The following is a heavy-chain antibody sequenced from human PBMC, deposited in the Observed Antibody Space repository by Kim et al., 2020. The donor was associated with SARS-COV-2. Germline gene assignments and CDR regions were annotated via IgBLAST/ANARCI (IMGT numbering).Heavy chain of an antibody. Sequence: GSGRSTYYADSVQGRFTISRDNSKNTLYLQMNSLRAEDTAVYYCAHRLDYWGQGTLVTVSS. V-gene: IGHV3-23*01. J-gene: IGHJ4*02. CDR2: GSGRST. CDR3: AHRLDY.